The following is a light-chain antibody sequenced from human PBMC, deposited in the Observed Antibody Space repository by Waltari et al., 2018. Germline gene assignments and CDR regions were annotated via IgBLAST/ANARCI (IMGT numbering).Light chain of an antibody. CDR3: SSYISSSTLEV. CDR1: RSDVGGYNS. J-gene: IGLJ3*02. V-gene: IGLV2-14*03. Sequence: QSALTQPASVSGSPGQSITISCTGTRSDVGGYNSVSWYQQHPGKAPKLMIFDVSNRPSGVSNRFSGSKSGNTASLTISGLQAEDEADYYCSSYISSSTLEVFGGGTRLTVL. CDR2: DVS.